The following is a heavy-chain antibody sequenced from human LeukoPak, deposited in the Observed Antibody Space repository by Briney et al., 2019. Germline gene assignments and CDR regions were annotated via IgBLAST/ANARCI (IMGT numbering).Heavy chain of an antibody. J-gene: IGHJ6*02. D-gene: IGHD2-2*01. Sequence: SPSETLSLTCAVSGGSISSYYWSWIRQPPGKGLEWIGYIYYSGSTNYNPSLKSRVTISVDTSKNQFSLKLSSVTAADTAVYYCARRPFSSTSSNYYYYGMDVWGQGTTVTVSS. CDR3: ARRPFSSTSSNYYYYGMDV. V-gene: IGHV4-59*08. CDR2: IYYSGST. CDR1: GGSISSYY.